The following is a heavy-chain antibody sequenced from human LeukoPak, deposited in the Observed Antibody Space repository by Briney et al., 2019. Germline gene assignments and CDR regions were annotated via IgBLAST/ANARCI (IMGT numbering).Heavy chain of an antibody. CDR3: AKDRSTVVTHFDY. V-gene: IGHV3-74*01. CDR1: RFTFRTYW. J-gene: IGHJ4*02. CDR2: TNEDGSIT. Sequence: GGSLRLSCAASRFTFRTYWMHWVRQAPGKGLVWVSRTNEDGSITNYADSVKGRFTISRDNAKDTLYLQMNNLRAEDTAVYYCAKDRSTVVTHFDYWGQGTLVIVSS. D-gene: IGHD4-23*01.